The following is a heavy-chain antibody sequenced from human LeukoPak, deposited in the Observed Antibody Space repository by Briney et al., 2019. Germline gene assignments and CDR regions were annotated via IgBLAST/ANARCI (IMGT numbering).Heavy chain of an antibody. J-gene: IGHJ4*02. D-gene: IGHD3-10*01. CDR2: MNKDGSEK. V-gene: IGHV3-7*03. CDR3: AKIRDGGY. CDR1: GFLLSNHW. Sequence: PGGSLRLSCAASGFLLSNHWMTWVRQAPGKGPEWVANMNKDGSEKYYVDSVKGRFTISRDTAKNSLYLQMNSLRAEDTAVYFCAKIRDGGYWGQGTLVTVSS.